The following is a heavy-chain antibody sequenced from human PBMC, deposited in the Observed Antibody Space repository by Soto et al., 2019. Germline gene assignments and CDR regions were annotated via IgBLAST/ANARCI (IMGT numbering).Heavy chain of an antibody. D-gene: IGHD3-10*01. CDR3: ALLWFGELWTIDY. Sequence: ASVKVSCKASGYTFTSYYMHWVRQAPGQGLEWMGIINPSGGSTSYTQKFQGRVTMTRDTSTSTVYMELSSLRSEDTAVYYCALLWFGELWTIDYWGQGTLVTVSS. V-gene: IGHV1-46*03. J-gene: IGHJ4*02. CDR1: GYTFTSYY. CDR2: INPSGGST.